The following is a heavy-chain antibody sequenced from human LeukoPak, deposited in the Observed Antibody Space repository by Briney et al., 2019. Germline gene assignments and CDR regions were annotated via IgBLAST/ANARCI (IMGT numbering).Heavy chain of an antibody. D-gene: IGHD2-2*01. CDR2: ISYDGSNK. CDR3: ARGGEADIVVVPAARPRWFDP. CDR1: GFTFSSYA. Sequence: GSLRLSCAASGFTFSSYAMHWVRQAPGKGLEWVTVISYDGSNKYYADSMKGRFTISRDNSKNTLYLQMNSLRAEDTAVYYCARGGEADIVVVPAARPRWFDPWGQGTLVTVSS. J-gene: IGHJ5*02. V-gene: IGHV3-30*04.